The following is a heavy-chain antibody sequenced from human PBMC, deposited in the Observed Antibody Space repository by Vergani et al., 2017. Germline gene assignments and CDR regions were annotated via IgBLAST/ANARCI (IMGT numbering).Heavy chain of an antibody. CDR2: ISTTSGTI. J-gene: IGHJ6*02. V-gene: IGHV3-48*04. CDR1: GFSFSNYN. Sequence: EVQLVESGGGLVQPGGSLRLSCVGSGFSFSNYNINWVRQAPGKGLEWVAYISTTSGTIYYADSVKGRFTISRDNAKNSLYLQMNRLRAEDTAVYYCARYGYSYAAASWDPEYYGMDVWGQGTTVTVSS. D-gene: IGHD5-18*01. CDR3: ARYGYSYAAASWDPEYYGMDV.